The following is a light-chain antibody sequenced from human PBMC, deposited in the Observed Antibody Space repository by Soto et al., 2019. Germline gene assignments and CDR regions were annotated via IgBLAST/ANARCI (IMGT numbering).Light chain of an antibody. Sequence: QSVLTQPASVSGSPGQSLTISCTGTSSDIGHYDYVYWYQQHPGKAPKLMIYHVTYRPSGVSNRYSGSKSGNSASLTISWLQADDEADYYCCSLTTSHTYVFGSGTKVTVL. CDR3: CSLTTSHTYV. CDR2: HVT. V-gene: IGLV2-14*03. J-gene: IGLJ1*01. CDR1: SSDIGHYDY.